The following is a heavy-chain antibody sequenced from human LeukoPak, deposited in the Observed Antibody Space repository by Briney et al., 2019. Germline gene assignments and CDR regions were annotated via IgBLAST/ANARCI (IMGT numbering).Heavy chain of an antibody. D-gene: IGHD2/OR15-2a*01. V-gene: IGHV3-21*06. CDR2: ISVGSRYI. Sequence: PGGSLRLSCAASGFTFSSYEMNWVRQAPGKGLEWVSSISVGSRYIFYADSVKGRFTISRDNAKNSLYLHMNSLRAEDTAVYYCARDSRHHRFLYWDWFDPWGQGTLVTVSS. CDR3: ARDSRHHRFLYWDWFDP. CDR1: GFTFSSYE. J-gene: IGHJ5*02.